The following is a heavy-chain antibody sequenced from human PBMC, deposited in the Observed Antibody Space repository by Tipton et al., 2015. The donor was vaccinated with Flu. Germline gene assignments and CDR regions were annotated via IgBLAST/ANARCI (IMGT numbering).Heavy chain of an antibody. Sequence: SLRLSCEASSFTFSTYWMNWVRQAPGKGLEWVAIIKKDGSEKLYADSVKGRFTISRDNAKNSLYLQMNSLTVDDTAVYYCAGGSGWLILDWGQGTLVTVSS. J-gene: IGHJ4*02. CDR2: IKKDGSEK. CDR1: SFTFSTYW. D-gene: IGHD6-19*01. V-gene: IGHV3-7*01. CDR3: AGGSGWLILD.